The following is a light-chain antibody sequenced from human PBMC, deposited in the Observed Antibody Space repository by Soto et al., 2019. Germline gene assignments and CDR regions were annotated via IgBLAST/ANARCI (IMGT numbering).Light chain of an antibody. CDR2: GAS. CDR1: QKVXIY. Sequence: EIVMTQSPSTLSVARGERATLSCRASQKVXIYLSWDQQTPGQPPRVLXYGASTRATGIPVRLSGSASGTEFTLTISSLEPEDFAVYYFQQRRNGTSPFGQGTRLDIK. V-gene: IGKV3-15*01. J-gene: IGKJ5*01. CDR3: QQRRNGTSP.